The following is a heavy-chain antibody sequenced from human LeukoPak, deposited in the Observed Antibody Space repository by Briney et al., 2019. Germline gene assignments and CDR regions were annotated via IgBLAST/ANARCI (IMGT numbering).Heavy chain of an antibody. V-gene: IGHV4-59*12. Sequence: SETLSLTCTVSGGSISSYYWSWIRQPPGKGLEWIGYIYYSGSTNYNPSLKSRVTTSVDTSKNQFSLKLSSVTAADTAVYYCARAPSGGESWYFDLWGRGTLVTVSS. CDR3: ARAPSGGESWYFDL. J-gene: IGHJ2*01. CDR2: IYYSGST. D-gene: IGHD2-21*01. CDR1: GGSISSYY.